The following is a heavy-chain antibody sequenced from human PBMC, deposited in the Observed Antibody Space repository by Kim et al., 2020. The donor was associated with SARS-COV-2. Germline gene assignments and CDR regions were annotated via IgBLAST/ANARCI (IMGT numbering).Heavy chain of an antibody. V-gene: IGHV1-69*13. CDR2: IIPIFGTA. J-gene: IGHJ3*02. CDR3: ARDRPRPDAFDI. Sequence: SVKVSCKASGGTFSSYAISWVRQAPGQGLEWMGGIIPIFGTANYAQKFQGRVTITADESTSTAYMELSSLRSEDTAVYYCARDRPRPDAFDIWGQGTMVTVSS. CDR1: GGTFSSYA.